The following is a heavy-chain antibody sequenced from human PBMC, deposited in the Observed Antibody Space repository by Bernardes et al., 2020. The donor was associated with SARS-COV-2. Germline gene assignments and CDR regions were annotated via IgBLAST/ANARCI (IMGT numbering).Heavy chain of an antibody. D-gene: IGHD2-2*02. Sequence: GGSLRLSCAASGLTFSNYAMSWVRQAPGKGLEWVSSISGGGGNTYYPDSVKGRFSISRDDSKNTLFLQINSLRAEDTAVYYCATEESRNHYTRFDY. CDR2: ISGGGGNT. J-gene: IGHJ4*01. V-gene: IGHV3-23*01. CDR3: ATEESRNHYTRFDY. CDR1: GLTFSNYA.